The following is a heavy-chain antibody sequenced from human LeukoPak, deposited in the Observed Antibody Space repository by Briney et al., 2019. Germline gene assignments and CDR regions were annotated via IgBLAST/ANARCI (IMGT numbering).Heavy chain of an antibody. V-gene: IGHV4-4*07. CDR3: ARALPGYSYGSYYFDY. CDR2: IYTSGST. CDR1: GGSISSYY. J-gene: IGHJ4*02. Sequence: SETLSLTCTVSGGSISSYYWSWIRQPAGKGLEWIGRIYTSGSTNYNPSLKSRVTMSVDTSKNQFSLKLSSVTAADTAVYYCARALPGYSYGSYYFDYLGQGNLVTVSS. D-gene: IGHD5-18*01.